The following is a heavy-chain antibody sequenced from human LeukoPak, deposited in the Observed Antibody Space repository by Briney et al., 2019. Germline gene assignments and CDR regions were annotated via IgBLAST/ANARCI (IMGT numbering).Heavy chain of an antibody. CDR3: TTDPGYSYGHIDY. CDR1: GFTFTNAW. Sequence: PGGSLRLSCAASGFTFTNAWMSWVRQAPGKGLEWVGRIKSKTDGGTTDYAAPVKGRFTISRDDSKNTLYLQMNSLKTEDTAVYYCTTDPGYSYGHIDYWGQGTLVTVSS. J-gene: IGHJ4*02. V-gene: IGHV3-15*01. CDR2: IKSKTDGGTT. D-gene: IGHD5-18*01.